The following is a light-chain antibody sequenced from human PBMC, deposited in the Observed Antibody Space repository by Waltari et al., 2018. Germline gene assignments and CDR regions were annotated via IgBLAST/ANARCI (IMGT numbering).Light chain of an antibody. Sequence: QSALTQPASASGSPGQSITISCTGTRSEVGSYNLVSGYQQYPGKAPKLMMYEGSKRPSGVSNRFSGSTSGNTASLTISGLQAEDEADYYCCSYARSSTPPVFGTGTKVIV. J-gene: IGLJ1*01. V-gene: IGLV2-23*01. CDR1: RSEVGSYNL. CDR3: CSYARSSTPPV. CDR2: EGS.